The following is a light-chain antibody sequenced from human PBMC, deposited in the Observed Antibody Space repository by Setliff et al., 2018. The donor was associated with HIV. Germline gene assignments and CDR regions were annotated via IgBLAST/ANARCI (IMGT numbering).Light chain of an antibody. V-gene: IGLV2-14*03. J-gene: IGLJ1*01. CDR3: NSYTINNTYV. CDR1: VGGYDY. Sequence: VGGYDYVSWCQQHPGKVPKLLIYDVANRASGVSNRFSGSKSGDTASLTISGLQADDEADYYCNSYTINNTYVFGTGTKVTVL. CDR2: DVA.